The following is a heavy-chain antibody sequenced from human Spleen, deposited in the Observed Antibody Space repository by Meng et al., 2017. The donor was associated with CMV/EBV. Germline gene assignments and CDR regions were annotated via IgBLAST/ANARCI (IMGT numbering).Heavy chain of an antibody. D-gene: IGHD2-21*01. Sequence: ASVKVSCKASRYIFTDYYIHWVRLAPGQGLEWMGWISSYSGDTKYAQRLQGRVTLTTDTSTSTAYMELRSLRFDDMAVYYCARGYSLDSWFDPWGQGTLVTVSS. J-gene: IGHJ5*02. CDR2: ISSYSGDT. CDR1: RYIFTDYY. V-gene: IGHV1-18*03. CDR3: ARGYSLDSWFDP.